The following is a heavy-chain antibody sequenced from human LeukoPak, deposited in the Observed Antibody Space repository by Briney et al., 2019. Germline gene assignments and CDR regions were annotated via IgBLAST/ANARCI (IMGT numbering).Heavy chain of an antibody. Sequence: GGSLRLSCAASGFTFSSYGMHWVRQAPGKGLEGVAVIWYDGSNKYYADSVKGRFTISRDNSKNTLYLQMNSLRAEDTAVYYCARSYYYSLDYWGQGTLVTVSS. V-gene: IGHV3-33*01. J-gene: IGHJ4*02. CDR3: ARSYYYSLDY. CDR1: GFTFSSYG. D-gene: IGHD3-10*01. CDR2: IWYDGSNK.